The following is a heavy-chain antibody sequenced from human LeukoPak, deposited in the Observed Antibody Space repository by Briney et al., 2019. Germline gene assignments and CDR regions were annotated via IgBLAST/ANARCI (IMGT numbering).Heavy chain of an antibody. J-gene: IGHJ4*02. CDR1: GGSFSYY. CDR3: ARDLSSNWYSDYFDY. CDR2: IYMRGNT. V-gene: IGHV4-4*07. D-gene: IGHD6-13*01. Sequence: PSKTLSLTCTVSGGSFSYYWSWIRQPAGKGLEWIGRIYMRGNTNFNPSLKSRVTMSADPSKNQFSLKLSSVTAADTAVYYCARDLSSNWYSDYFDYWGQGTLVTVSS.